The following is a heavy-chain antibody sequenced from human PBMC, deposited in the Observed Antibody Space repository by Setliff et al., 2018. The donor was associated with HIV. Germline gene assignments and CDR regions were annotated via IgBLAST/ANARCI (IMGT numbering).Heavy chain of an antibody. CDR3: AREPSGWYFKDNWFDP. Sequence: ASVQVSCKTSGYTSTSYGITWVRQAPGQGLEWMGWISVYNGDKKYAQKFQGRVTMTTDTPTRTAYMELRSLKSDDTAVYYCAREPSGWYFKDNWFDPWGQGTLVTVSS. D-gene: IGHD6-19*01. CDR1: GYTSTSYG. CDR2: ISVYNGDK. J-gene: IGHJ5*02. V-gene: IGHV1-18*01.